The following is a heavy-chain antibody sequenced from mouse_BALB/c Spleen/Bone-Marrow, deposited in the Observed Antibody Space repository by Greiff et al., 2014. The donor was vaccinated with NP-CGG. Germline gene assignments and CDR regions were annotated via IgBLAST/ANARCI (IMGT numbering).Heavy chain of an antibody. J-gene: IGHJ3*01. CDR1: GFNIKDAY. Sequence: VQLKESGAELVKPGASVKLSCTASGFNIKDAYMHWVKQRPAQGLEWIGRIAPANGNTEYDPKFLDKATITADTSSNTAYLQLSSLTSEDTAVYYCARSPGGVNYWGQGTLVTVSA. CDR2: IAPANGNT. V-gene: IGHV14-3*02. CDR3: ARSPGGVNY.